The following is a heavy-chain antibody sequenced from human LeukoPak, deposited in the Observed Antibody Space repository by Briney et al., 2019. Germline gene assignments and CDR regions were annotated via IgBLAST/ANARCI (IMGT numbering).Heavy chain of an antibody. CDR3: AKAGTTYFDY. D-gene: IGHD1-1*01. CDR1: GFTFSSYW. CDR2: IRYDGSNK. J-gene: IGHJ4*02. Sequence: PGGSLRLSCAASGFTFSSYWMSWVRQAPGKGLEWVAFIRYDGSNKYYADSVKGRFTISRDNSKNTLYLQMNSLRAGDTAVYYCAKAGTTYFDYWGQGTLVTVSS. V-gene: IGHV3-30*02.